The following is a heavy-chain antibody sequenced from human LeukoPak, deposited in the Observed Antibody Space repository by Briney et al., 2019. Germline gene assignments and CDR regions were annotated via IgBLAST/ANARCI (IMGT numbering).Heavy chain of an antibody. V-gene: IGHV4-59*08. CDR3: ARHSIFGWFDP. CDR2: IYYSGST. J-gene: IGHJ5*02. D-gene: IGHD3-9*01. Sequence: SETLSLTCTVSGGSISSYYWSWIRQPPGKGLEWIGYIYYSGSTNYNPSLKSRVTISVDTSKNQFSLKLSSVTAADTAVYYCARHSIFGWFDPWGQGTLVTVSS. CDR1: GGSISSYY.